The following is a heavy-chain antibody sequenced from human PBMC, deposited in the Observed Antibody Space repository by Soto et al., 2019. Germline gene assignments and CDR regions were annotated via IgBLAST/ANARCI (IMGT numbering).Heavy chain of an antibody. J-gene: IGHJ4*02. Sequence: QITLKESGPTLVKPTQTLTLTCTFSGFSLSTSGVGVGWIRQPPGKALEWLALIYWDDDKRYSPSLNSRLTIAKDTSENQVVLTMTNMDPVDTATYYCAHSPRGYSAYDCWGQGTLVTVSS. D-gene: IGHD3-22*01. V-gene: IGHV2-5*02. CDR2: IYWDDDK. CDR3: AHSPRGYSAYDC. CDR1: GFSLSTSGVG.